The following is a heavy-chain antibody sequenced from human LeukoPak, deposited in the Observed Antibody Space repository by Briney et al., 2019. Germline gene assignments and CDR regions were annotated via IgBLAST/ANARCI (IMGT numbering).Heavy chain of an antibody. J-gene: IGHJ4*02. V-gene: IGHV1-2*02. CDR1: GYTFTGYY. D-gene: IGHD2-21*02. Sequence: ASVKVSCKASGYTFTGYYMHWVRQAPGQGLEWMGWINPNSGGTNYAQKFQGRVTLTRDTSISTAYMELSRLRSDDTAVYYCARGGHIVVVTAIFWGQGTLVTVSS. CDR2: INPNSGGT. CDR3: ARGGHIVVVTAIF.